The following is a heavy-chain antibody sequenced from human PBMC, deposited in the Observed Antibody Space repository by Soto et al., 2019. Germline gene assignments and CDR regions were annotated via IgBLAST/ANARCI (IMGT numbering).Heavy chain of an antibody. CDR3: ARGRYGDY. D-gene: IGHD1-1*01. CDR1: GYTFTSYG. Sequence: QVHLLQSGAEVKKPGASVKVSCKAYGYTFTSYGITWVRQAPGQGLEWMGWISAHNGNTDYAHKLQGRVIVTRDTSTTTAYMELRSLRSDDTAVYSCARGRYGDYWGQGALVSVSS. V-gene: IGHV1-18*01. CDR2: ISAHNGNT. J-gene: IGHJ4*02.